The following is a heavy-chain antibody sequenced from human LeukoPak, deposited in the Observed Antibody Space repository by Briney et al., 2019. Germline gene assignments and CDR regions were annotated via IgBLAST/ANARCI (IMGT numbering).Heavy chain of an antibody. D-gene: IGHD6-13*01. CDR2: IYSGGST. V-gene: IGHV3-53*01. CDR1: GFTVSSNY. J-gene: IGHJ4*02. Sequence: GGSLRLSCAASGFTVSSNYMNWVRQAPGKGLEWVSVIYSGGSTYYADSVKGRFTISRDNSRNTLYLQMNSLRAEDTAVYYCARGGGSSWYYYWGQGTLVTVSS. CDR3: ARGGGSSWYYY.